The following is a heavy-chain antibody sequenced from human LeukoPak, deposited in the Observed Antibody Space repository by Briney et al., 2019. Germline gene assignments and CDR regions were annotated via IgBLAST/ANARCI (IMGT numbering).Heavy chain of an antibody. CDR1: EYSFATYW. CDR3: ANEYCSGGNCYFDY. D-gene: IGHD2-15*01. Sequence: GDSLKISCKGSEYSFATYWIGWVRQMPGQGLEWMGIIFPGDSDTRYSPSFQGQVTISADKSISTAYLQWSSLKASDTAIYYCANEYCSGGNCYFDYWGQGTLVTVSS. V-gene: IGHV5-51*01. CDR2: IFPGDSDT. J-gene: IGHJ4*02.